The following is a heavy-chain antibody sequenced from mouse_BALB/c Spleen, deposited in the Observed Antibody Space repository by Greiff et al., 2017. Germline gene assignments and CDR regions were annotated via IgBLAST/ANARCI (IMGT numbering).Heavy chain of an antibody. CDR2: ILPGSGST. D-gene: IGHD1-1*01. J-gene: IGHJ1*01. CDR3: AREGKVEGFDV. CDR1: GYTFSSYW. Sequence: QVQLQQSGAELMKPGASVKISCTATGYTFSSYWIEWVKQRPGHGLEWIGEILPGSGSTNYNEKFKGKATFTADTSSNTAYMQLSSLTSEDSAVYYCAREGKVEGFDVWGAGTTVTVSS. V-gene: IGHV1-9*01.